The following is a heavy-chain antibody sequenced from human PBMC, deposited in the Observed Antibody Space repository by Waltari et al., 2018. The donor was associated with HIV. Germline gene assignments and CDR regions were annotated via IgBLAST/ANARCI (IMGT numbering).Heavy chain of an antibody. CDR2: IGPSATTI. V-gene: IGHV3-48*01. Sequence: EVQLLESGGGLAQPGGSLIVSCAASGFTFNTHGMNWVRQTPGKGLRWISYIGPSATTIFYADSVKGRFTTSRDNANNSLYLQMSGLRPEDAGVYFCARDTKVAGGQVLRPRCFDYWGQGTPVSVSS. CDR3: ARDTKVAGGQVLRPRCFDY. J-gene: IGHJ4*02. CDR1: GFTFNTHG. D-gene: IGHD1-1*01.